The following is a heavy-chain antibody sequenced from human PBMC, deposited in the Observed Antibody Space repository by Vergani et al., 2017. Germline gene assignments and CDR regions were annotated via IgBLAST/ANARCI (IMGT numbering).Heavy chain of an antibody. V-gene: IGHV3-7*01. CDR3: ARGPVYGSCSYYNVARELPPYDYYYYGMDV. J-gene: IGHJ6*02. CDR1: GFTLSSYW. D-gene: IGHD3-10*01. Sequence: EVQLVESGGGLVQPGGSLRLSCAASGFTLSSYWMSWVRQAPGKGLEWVANIKQDGSEKYYGDSVKGRFTISRDNAKHSLYLQMNSLRAVDTDVYYCARGPVYGSCSYYNVARELPPYDYYYYGMDVWGQGTTVTVSS. CDR2: IKQDGSEK.